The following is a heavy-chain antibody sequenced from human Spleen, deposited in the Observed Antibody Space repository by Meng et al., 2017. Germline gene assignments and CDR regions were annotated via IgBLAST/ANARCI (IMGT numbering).Heavy chain of an antibody. Sequence: QVHLQQWGAGLLKPSETLSLTCAVYGGSFSGYYWSWIRQPPGKGLEWIGEINHSGSTNYNPSLKSRVTISVDTSKNQFSLKLSSVTAADTAVYYCARDLWELRYKAPFDPWGQGTLVTVSS. CDR2: INHSGST. CDR1: GGSFSGYY. J-gene: IGHJ5*02. CDR3: ARDLWELRYKAPFDP. D-gene: IGHD3-9*01. V-gene: IGHV4-34*01.